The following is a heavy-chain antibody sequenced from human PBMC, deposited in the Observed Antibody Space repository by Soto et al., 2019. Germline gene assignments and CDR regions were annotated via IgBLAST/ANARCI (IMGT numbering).Heavy chain of an antibody. CDR1: GFTFSSYA. D-gene: IGHD3-22*01. CDR2: ISGSGAGT. J-gene: IGHJ4*02. V-gene: IGHV3-23*01. CDR3: ANGDSSGYYPMNFDY. Sequence: GGSLRLSCAASGFTFSSYAMSWVRQAPGKGLEWVSAISGSGAGTYYADSVRGRFTISRDNSKNTLYLQMNSLRAEDTAVYYCANGDSSGYYPMNFDYWDQGTLVTVSS.